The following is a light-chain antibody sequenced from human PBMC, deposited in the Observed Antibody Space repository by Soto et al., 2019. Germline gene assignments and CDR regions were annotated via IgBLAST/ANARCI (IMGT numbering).Light chain of an antibody. J-gene: IGLJ1*01. CDR3: AAWDDSLSGSYV. V-gene: IGLV1-47*01. Sequence: QSALTQPPSASGTPGQRVTISCSGSSSNIGSNYVYWYQQLPGTAPKLLIYRNNQRPSGVPDRFSGSKSGTSASLAISGLRSEDEADYYCAAWDDSLSGSYVFGTGIKVTVL. CDR1: SSNIGSNY. CDR2: RNN.